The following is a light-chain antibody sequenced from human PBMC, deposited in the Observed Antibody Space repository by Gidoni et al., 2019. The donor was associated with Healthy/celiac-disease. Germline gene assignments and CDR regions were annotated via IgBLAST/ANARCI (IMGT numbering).Light chain of an antibody. V-gene: IGLV1-47*01. Sequence: QSVLTQPPSASGTPGQGVTISCSGSSSNIGSNYVYWYQQLPGTAPKLLIYRNNQRPSGFPARFSGSKSGTSASLAISGLRSEDEADYYCAAWDDSLSVVVFGGGTKLTVL. J-gene: IGLJ2*01. CDR3: AAWDDSLSVVV. CDR2: RNN. CDR1: SSNIGSNY.